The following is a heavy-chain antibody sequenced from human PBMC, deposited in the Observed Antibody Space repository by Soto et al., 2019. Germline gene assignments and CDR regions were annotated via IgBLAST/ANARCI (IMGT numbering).Heavy chain of an antibody. CDR2: LSASGVST. D-gene: IGHD2-15*01. CDR1: GFIFGTYA. V-gene: IGHV3-23*01. J-gene: IGHJ4*02. CDR3: AKDRYCSGGICPPDY. Sequence: PGGSLRLSCAASGFIFGTYAMNSVRQAPGKGLEWVSSLSASGVSTYYADSVKGRFTISGDNSKNTLYLQMNGLRAEDTATYYCAKDRYCSGGICPPDYWGQGTLVTVSS.